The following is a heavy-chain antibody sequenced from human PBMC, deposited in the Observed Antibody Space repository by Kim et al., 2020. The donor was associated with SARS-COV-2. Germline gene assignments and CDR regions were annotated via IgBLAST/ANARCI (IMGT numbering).Heavy chain of an antibody. V-gene: IGHV4-39*01. CDR3: ASLGYNSSWCDY. CDR2: IYYSGST. CDR1: GGSISSSSYY. D-gene: IGHD6-13*01. J-gene: IGHJ4*02. Sequence: SETLSLTCTVSGGSISSSSYYWGWIRQPPGKVLEWIGSIYYSGSTYYNPSLKSRVTISVDTSKNQFSLKVSSVTAADTAVYYCASLGYNSSWCDYWGQGTLVTVSS.